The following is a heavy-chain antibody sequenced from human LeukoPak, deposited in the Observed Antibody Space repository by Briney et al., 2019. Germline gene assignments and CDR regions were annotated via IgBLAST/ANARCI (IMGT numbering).Heavy chain of an antibody. CDR2: ISAYNGNT. V-gene: IGHV1-18*01. Sequence: ASVKVSCKASGYTFTSYGISWARQAPGQGLEWMGWISAYNGNTNYAQKLQGRATMTTDTSTSTAYMELRSLRSDDTAVYYCARVYGSSFYYYYYGMDVWGQGTTVTVSS. CDR1: GYTFTSYG. J-gene: IGHJ6*02. CDR3: ARVYGSSFYYYYYGMDV. D-gene: IGHD3-22*01.